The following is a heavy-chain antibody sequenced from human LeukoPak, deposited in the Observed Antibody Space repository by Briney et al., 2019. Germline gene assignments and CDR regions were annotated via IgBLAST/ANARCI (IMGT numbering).Heavy chain of an antibody. CDR3: AKPPPDSSSWLFDY. CDR2: ISGNTGLVT. CDR1: GFTFSTYA. V-gene: IGHV3-23*01. J-gene: IGHJ4*02. Sequence: GGSLRLSCAASGFTFSTYAMSWVRQAPGRGLEWVSTISGNTGLVTYYADSVKGRFTISRDNSKNTVYLQMNSLRVEDTAVYYCAKPPPDSSSWLFDYWGQGTLVTVSS. D-gene: IGHD6-13*01.